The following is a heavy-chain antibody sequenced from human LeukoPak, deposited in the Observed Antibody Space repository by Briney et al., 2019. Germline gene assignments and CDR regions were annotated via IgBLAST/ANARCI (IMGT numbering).Heavy chain of an antibody. D-gene: IGHD5-24*01. CDR2: TRNKADSYTT. CDR3: ARRDDNEIDY. CDR1: GFTFSDHY. V-gene: IGHV3-72*01. Sequence: GGSLRLSCAASGFTFSDHYMDWVRQAPGKGLEWVGRTRNKADSYTTEYAASVKGRFTISRDDSKNSLYLQMNSLKTEDTAVYYCARRDDNEIDYWGQGTLVTVSS. J-gene: IGHJ4*02.